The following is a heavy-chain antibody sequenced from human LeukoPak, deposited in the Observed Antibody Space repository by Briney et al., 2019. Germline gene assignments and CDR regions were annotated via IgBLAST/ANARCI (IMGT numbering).Heavy chain of an antibody. CDR1: GLTFGDYA. J-gene: IGHJ4*02. V-gene: IGHV3-49*04. CDR2: IRSKAYGGTT. Sequence: GGSLRLSCTASGLTFGDYAMSWVRQAPGKGLEWVGFIRSKAYGGTTEYAASVKGRFTISRDDSKSIAYLQMNSLKTEDTAVYYCTRDQTSLTYYYGSGSYQYYFDYWGQGTLVTVSS. D-gene: IGHD3-10*01. CDR3: TRDQTSLTYYYGSGSYQYYFDY.